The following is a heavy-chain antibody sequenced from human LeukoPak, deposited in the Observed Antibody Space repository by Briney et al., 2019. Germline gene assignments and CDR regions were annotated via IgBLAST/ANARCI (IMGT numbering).Heavy chain of an antibody. D-gene: IGHD6-13*01. V-gene: IGHV4-59*01. J-gene: IGHJ4*02. CDR3: ARGVYIAAAQYAY. CDR2: IYYSGTT. Sequence: PSETLSLTCTVSGGSISSYYWSWIRQPPGEGLEWIGYIYYSGTTNYNPSLKSRVTISVDTSKNQFSLKLSSVTAAGTAVYYCARGVYIAAAQYAYWGQGTLVTVSS. CDR1: GGSISSYY.